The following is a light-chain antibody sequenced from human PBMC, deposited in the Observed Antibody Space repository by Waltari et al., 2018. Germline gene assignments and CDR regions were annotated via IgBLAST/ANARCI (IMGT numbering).Light chain of an antibody. CDR2: DAS. J-gene: IGKJ1*01. V-gene: IGKV1-5*01. Sequence: DIQMTQSPSTLSASVGDRVTITCRASQSISSWLAWYQKKPGKAPNILFYDASRFESGVPSRFSGSGSGTEFTLTISSLQPDDFATYYCQQYNSYPGTFGQGTKVEIK. CDR3: QQYNSYPGT. CDR1: QSISSW.